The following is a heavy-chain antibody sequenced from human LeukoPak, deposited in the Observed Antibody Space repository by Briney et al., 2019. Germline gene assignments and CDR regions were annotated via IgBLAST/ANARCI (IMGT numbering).Heavy chain of an antibody. J-gene: IGHJ4*02. D-gene: IGHD6-6*01. CDR2: ISAYNGNT. CDR1: GYTFTSYG. Sequence: ASVKVSCKASGYTFTSYGISWVRQAPGQGLEWMGWISAYNGNTNYAQKLQGRVTVTTDTSTSTAYMELRSLRSDDTAVYYCARDFWQQGSSSSPFDYWGQGTLVTVSS. V-gene: IGHV1-18*01. CDR3: ARDFWQQGSSSSPFDY.